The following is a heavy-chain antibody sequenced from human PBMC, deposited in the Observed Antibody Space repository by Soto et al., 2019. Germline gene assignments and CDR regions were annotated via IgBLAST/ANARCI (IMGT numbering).Heavy chain of an antibody. Sequence: EVQLLESGGGLVQPGGSLRLSCAASGFTFSSYAMSWVRQAPGKGLEWVSAISGSGGSTYYADSVKGRFTISRDNSKNTLYLQMNSLRAEDTAVYYCAQEGYYYDSSGYYPRRFDYWGQGTLVTVS. J-gene: IGHJ4*02. CDR1: GFTFSSYA. CDR3: AQEGYYYDSSGYYPRRFDY. V-gene: IGHV3-23*01. D-gene: IGHD3-22*01. CDR2: ISGSGGST.